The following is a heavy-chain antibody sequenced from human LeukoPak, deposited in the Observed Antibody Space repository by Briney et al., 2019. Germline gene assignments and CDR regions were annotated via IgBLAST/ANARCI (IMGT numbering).Heavy chain of an antibody. CDR3: ATEGEVGALGYFDL. V-gene: IGHV1-24*01. Sequence: ASVKVSCKVSGYTLTELSMHWVRQAPGKGLEWMGGFDPEDGETIYAQKFQGRVTMTEDTPTDAAYMELSSLRSEDTAVYYCATEGEVGALGYFDLWGRGTLVTVSS. D-gene: IGHD1-26*01. CDR2: FDPEDGET. J-gene: IGHJ2*01. CDR1: GYTLTELS.